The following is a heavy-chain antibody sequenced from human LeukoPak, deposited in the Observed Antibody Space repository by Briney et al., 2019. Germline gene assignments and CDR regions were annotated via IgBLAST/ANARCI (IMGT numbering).Heavy chain of an antibody. CDR3: ARDASRYCTNGVCSYNFDY. CDR1: GGSISSYY. V-gene: IGHV4-4*07. Sequence: PSETLSLTCTVSGGSISSYYWSWIRQPAGKGLEWIGRIYTSGSTNYNPPLKSRVTMSVEPSKNQFSLKLSSVTAADTAVYYCARDASRYCTNGVCSYNFDYWGQGALVTVSS. J-gene: IGHJ4*02. CDR2: IYTSGST. D-gene: IGHD2-8*01.